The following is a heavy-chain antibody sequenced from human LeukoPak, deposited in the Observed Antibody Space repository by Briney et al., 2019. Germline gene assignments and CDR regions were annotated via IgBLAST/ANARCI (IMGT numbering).Heavy chain of an antibody. CDR2: VSPNGETA. CDR1: GFTFDDYG. V-gene: IGHV3-23*01. J-gene: IGHJ4*02. D-gene: IGHD5-18*01. Sequence: GGSLRLSCAASGFTFDDYGMSWVRQAPGKGLEWVSGVSPNGETAYYADSVKGRFTISRDNSKNTVYLQVRSLRAEDTAVYYCAKDLGWIQFGYWGQGALVTVSS. CDR3: AKDLGWIQFGY.